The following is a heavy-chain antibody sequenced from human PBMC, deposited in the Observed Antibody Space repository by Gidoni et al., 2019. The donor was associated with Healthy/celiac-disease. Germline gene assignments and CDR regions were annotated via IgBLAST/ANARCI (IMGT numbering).Heavy chain of an antibody. D-gene: IGHD6-19*01. V-gene: IGHV4-59*01. Sequence: QVQLQESGPGLVQPSETLSLTCTVSGGSISSYHWSWIRQPPGKGLEWIGYIYYSGSTNYNPSLKSRVTISVDTSKNQFSLKLSSVTAADTAVYYCARGGSSGWYDYWGQGTLVTVSS. CDR3: ARGGSSGWYDY. CDR2: IYYSGST. J-gene: IGHJ4*02. CDR1: GGSISSYH.